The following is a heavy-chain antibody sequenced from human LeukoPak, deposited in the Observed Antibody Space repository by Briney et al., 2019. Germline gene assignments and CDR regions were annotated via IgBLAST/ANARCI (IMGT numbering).Heavy chain of an antibody. D-gene: IGHD3-10*01. J-gene: IGHJ4*02. Sequence: GRSLRLSCAASGFTFSSYAMHWVRQAPGKGLEWVAVISYDGSNKYYADSVKGRFTISRDNSKNTLYLQMNSLRAEDTAVYYCAFTYYGSGNWGQGTLVTVSS. V-gene: IGHV3-30-3*01. CDR3: AFTYYGSGN. CDR2: ISYDGSNK. CDR1: GFTFSSYA.